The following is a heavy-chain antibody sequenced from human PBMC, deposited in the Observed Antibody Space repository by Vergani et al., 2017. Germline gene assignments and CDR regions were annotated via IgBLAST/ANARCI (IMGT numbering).Heavy chain of an antibody. J-gene: IGHJ5*02. CDR1: GYTFTGYY. Sequence: QVQLVQSGPEVKKPGASVKVSCKASGYTFTGYYMHWVRQAPGQGLEWMGWINPNSGGTNYAQKFQGRVTMTRDTSIRTAYMELSRLRSDDTAVYYCARDYGYCSSTSCPNWFDPWGQGTLVTVSS. CDR2: INPNSGGT. V-gene: IGHV1-2*02. D-gene: IGHD2-2*01. CDR3: ARDYGYCSSTSCPNWFDP.